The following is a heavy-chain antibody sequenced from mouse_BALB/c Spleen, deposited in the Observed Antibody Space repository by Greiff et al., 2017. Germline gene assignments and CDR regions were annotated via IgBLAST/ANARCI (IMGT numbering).Heavy chain of an antibody. CDR2: IWAGGST. Sequence: QVQLKESGPGLVAPSQSLSITCTASGFSLTSYGVHWVRQPPGQGLEWLGVIWAGGSTNYNSALMSRLSISKDNSKSQVFLKMNSLHTDDTSMYYCARDSCYGNDYWGQGTTLTVSS. J-gene: IGHJ2*01. D-gene: IGHD1-2*01. CDR1: GFSLTSYG. CDR3: ARDSCYGNDY. V-gene: IGHV2-9*02.